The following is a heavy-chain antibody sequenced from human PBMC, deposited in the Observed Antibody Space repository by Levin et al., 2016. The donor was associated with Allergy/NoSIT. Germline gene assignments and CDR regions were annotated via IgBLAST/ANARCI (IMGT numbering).Heavy chain of an antibody. CDR1: GFTFSNYV. Sequence: GESLKISCAASGFTFSNYVMTWVRQAPGKGLEWVSVLSGSGDSTYNADSVRGRFTTSRDNSKNTLYLQMNSLRAEDTAVYYCGKSVYVDMVTTITYYYGMDVWGQGTTVTVSS. J-gene: IGHJ6*02. D-gene: IGHD5-12*01. V-gene: IGHV3-23*01. CDR2: LSGSGDST. CDR3: GKSVYVDMVTTITYYYGMDV.